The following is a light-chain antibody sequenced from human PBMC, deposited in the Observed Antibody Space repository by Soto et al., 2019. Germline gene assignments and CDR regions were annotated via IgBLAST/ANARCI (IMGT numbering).Light chain of an antibody. J-gene: IGKJ1*01. CDR1: QSIAGY. Sequence: DIQMTQSPSSLSASVGDRVTITCRASQSIAGYLNWYQQKPGEAPKLLIYATSSLQSGVPSRFSGSGSGADYTLTISSLQPEDFATYSCQQSHSTTRKCGEGTKVDI. CDR2: ATS. CDR3: QQSHSTTRK. V-gene: IGKV1-39*01.